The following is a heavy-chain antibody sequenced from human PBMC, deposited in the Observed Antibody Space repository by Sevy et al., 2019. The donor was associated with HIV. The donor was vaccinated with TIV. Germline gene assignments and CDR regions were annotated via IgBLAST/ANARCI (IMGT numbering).Heavy chain of an antibody. J-gene: IGHJ6*02. CDR3: ANAYSGSYSHSYLYALDV. CDR1: GFSFSYYG. V-gene: IGHV3-30*18. CDR2: ISHDGINE. Sequence: GGSLRLSCIGSGFSFSYYGIHWVRQAPGKGLDWVALISHDGINEYYADTVKGRFTSSRDNSQNTVYLEMNSLRNEDTAIYFCANAYSGSYSHSYLYALDVWGQGTTVTVSS. D-gene: IGHD1-26*01.